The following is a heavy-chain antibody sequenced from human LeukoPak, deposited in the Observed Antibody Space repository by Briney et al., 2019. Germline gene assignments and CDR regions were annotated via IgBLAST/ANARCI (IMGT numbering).Heavy chain of an antibody. D-gene: IGHD1-1*01. CDR1: GYSISSGYY. V-gene: IGHV4-38-2*02. CDR3: ARGGRLYYMDV. Sequence: SETLSLTCTVSGYSISSGYYWGWIRQPPGKGLEWIGSIYHSGSTYYNPSLKSRVTISVDTSKNQFSLKLSSVTAADTAVYYCARGGRLYYMDVWGKGTTVTVSS. CDR2: IYHSGST. J-gene: IGHJ6*03.